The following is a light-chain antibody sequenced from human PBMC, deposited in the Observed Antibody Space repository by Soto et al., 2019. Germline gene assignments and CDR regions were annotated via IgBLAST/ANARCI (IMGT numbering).Light chain of an antibody. V-gene: IGLV3-21*02. CDR1: NIASKS. CDR2: DDG. J-gene: IGLJ2*01. Sequence: SYELTKAPSVSVAPGQTARITCGGNNIASKSVHWYQQKPGQAPVLVVYDDGDRPSGIPERFSGSNSGNTATLTITRVESGDEADYHCHVWDSSSAHRVVFGGGTKVTV. CDR3: HVWDSSSAHRVV.